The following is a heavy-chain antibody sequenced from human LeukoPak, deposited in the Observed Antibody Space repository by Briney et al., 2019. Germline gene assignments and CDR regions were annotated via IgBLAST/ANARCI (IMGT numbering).Heavy chain of an antibody. Sequence: SSETLSLTCAVYGGSFSGYYWSWIRQPPGKGLEWIGEINHGGSTNYNPSLKSRVTISVDTSKNQFSLKLSSVTAADTAVYYCARGQFRWFDPWGQGTLVTVSS. D-gene: IGHD3-10*01. CDR1: GGSFSGYY. CDR2: INHGGST. V-gene: IGHV4-34*01. CDR3: ARGQFRWFDP. J-gene: IGHJ5*02.